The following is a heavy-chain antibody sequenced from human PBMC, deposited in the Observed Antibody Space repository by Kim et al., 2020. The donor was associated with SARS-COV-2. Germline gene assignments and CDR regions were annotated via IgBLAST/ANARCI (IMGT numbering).Heavy chain of an antibody. V-gene: IGHV4-59*01. D-gene: IGHD6-19*01. CDR1: GGSISSYY. J-gene: IGHJ3*02. Sequence: SETLSLTCTVSGGSISSYYWSWIRQPPGKGLEWIGYIYYSGSTNYNPSLKSRVTISVDTSKNQFSLKLSSVTAADTAVYYCASSVRGWYGAFDIWGQGTMVTVSS. CDR3: ASSVRGWYGAFDI. CDR2: IYYSGST.